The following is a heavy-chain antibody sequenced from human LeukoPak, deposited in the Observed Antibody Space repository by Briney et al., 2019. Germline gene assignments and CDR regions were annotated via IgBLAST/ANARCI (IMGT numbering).Heavy chain of an antibody. Sequence: SETLSLTCAVSGYSISSSNWWGWTRQPPGKGLEWIGYIYYSGSTNYNPSLKSRVTISVDTSKNQFSLKLSSVTAEDTAVYYCARDRGDYGDDENFDYWGQGTLVTVSS. CDR3: ARDRGDYGDDENFDY. CDR1: GYSISSSNW. J-gene: IGHJ4*02. V-gene: IGHV4-28*03. D-gene: IGHD4-17*01. CDR2: IYYSGST.